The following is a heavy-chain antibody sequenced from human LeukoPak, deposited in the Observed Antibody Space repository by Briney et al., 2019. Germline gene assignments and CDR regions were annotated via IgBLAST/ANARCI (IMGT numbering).Heavy chain of an antibody. V-gene: IGHV3-7*01. CDR2: IKQDGSEK. D-gene: IGHD6-19*01. Sequence: GGSLRLSCAASGFTFSSYAMSWVRQAPGKGLEWVANIKQDGSEKYYVDSVKGRFTISRDNAKNSLYLQMNSLRAEDTAVYYCARDQSWQWLAWDWFDPWGQGTLVTVSS. J-gene: IGHJ5*02. CDR1: GFTFSSYA. CDR3: ARDQSWQWLAWDWFDP.